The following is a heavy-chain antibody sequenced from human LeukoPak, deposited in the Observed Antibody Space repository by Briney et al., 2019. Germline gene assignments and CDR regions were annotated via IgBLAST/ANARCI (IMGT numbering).Heavy chain of an antibody. CDR3: VKVGYYYGSGSLFDY. CDR2: ISGSGGST. J-gene: IGHJ4*02. CDR1: GFTFSSYA. V-gene: IGHV3-23*01. D-gene: IGHD3-10*01. Sequence: PGGSLRLSCAASGFTFSSYAMSWVRQAPGKGLEWVSAISGSGGSTYYADSVKGRFTISRDNSKNTLYLQMNSLRAEDTAVYYCVKVGYYYGSGSLFDYWGQGTLVTVSS.